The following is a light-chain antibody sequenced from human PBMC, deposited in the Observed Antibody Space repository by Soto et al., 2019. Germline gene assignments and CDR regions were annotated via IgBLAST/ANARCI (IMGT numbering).Light chain of an antibody. Sequence: EIVLTQSPGTLSLSPGERATLSCRASQSVSSSYLAWYQQKPGQAPRLLIYGASSRATGIPDRFSCSGSGTDFTLTISRLEPEDFAVYYCQQYGSSFTFGPGTNVDIK. CDR2: GAS. CDR3: QQYGSSFT. V-gene: IGKV3-20*01. J-gene: IGKJ3*01. CDR1: QSVSSSY.